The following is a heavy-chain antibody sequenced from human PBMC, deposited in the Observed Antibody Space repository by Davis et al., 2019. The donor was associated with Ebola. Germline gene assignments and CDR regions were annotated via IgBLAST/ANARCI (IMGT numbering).Heavy chain of an antibody. CDR2: ISYDGSNK. Sequence: GESLKISCAASGFTFSDYYMSWIRQAPGKGLEWVAVISYDGSNKYYADSVKGRFTISRDNSKNTLYLQMNSLRAEDTAVYYCAKRRDYYGSYFDYWGQGTLVTVSS. V-gene: IGHV3-30*18. CDR1: GFTFSDYY. D-gene: IGHD3-10*01. J-gene: IGHJ4*02. CDR3: AKRRDYYGSYFDY.